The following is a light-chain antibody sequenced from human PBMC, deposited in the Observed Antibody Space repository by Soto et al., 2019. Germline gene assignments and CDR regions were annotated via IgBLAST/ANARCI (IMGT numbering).Light chain of an antibody. CDR2: GAS. J-gene: IGKJ1*01. CDR1: QSVRSTF. Sequence: VLPQSPDTLSLSPGDRATLSCRASQSVRSTFLAWYQQKPGQAPRLLIYGASNRAAGIPERFSGSASGTEFTLTISRLEPDDSAVYYCQQYYAVPRTFGQGTKV. V-gene: IGKV3-20*01. CDR3: QQYYAVPRT.